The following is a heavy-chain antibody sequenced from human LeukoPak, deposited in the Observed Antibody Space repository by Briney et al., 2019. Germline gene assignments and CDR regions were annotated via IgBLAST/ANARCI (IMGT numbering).Heavy chain of an antibody. D-gene: IGHD3-3*01. J-gene: IGHJ4*02. V-gene: IGHV1-69*06. CDR1: GYTFTSYG. CDR2: IIPIFGTA. Sequence: GASVKVSCKASGYTFTSYGISWVRQAPGQGLEWMGGIIPIFGTANYAQKFQGRVTITADKSTSTAYMELSSLRAEDTAVYYCARGYYDFWSGYYSYYFDYWGQGTLVTVSS. CDR3: ARGYYDFWSGYYSYYFDY.